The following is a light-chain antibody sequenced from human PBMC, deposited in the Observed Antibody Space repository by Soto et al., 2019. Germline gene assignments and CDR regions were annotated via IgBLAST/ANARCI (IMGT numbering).Light chain of an antibody. Sequence: EIVLTQSPATLSLSPGERATLSCRASQSVSSYLAWYQQKPGQAPRLLIYDASNRATGIPARFSGSGSGTDVTLTIRSIEPEDFAVYYCQQRSNWLTWTFGQGTKVEIK. V-gene: IGKV3-11*01. CDR1: QSVSSY. CDR3: QQRSNWLTWT. CDR2: DAS. J-gene: IGKJ1*01.